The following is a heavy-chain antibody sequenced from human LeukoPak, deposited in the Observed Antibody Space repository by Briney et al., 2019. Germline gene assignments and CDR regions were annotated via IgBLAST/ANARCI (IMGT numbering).Heavy chain of an antibody. J-gene: IGHJ4*02. D-gene: IGHD6-13*01. V-gene: IGHV3-23*01. CDR2: ISGSGTGT. CDR3: AKERYSSSWYVFDY. CDR1: GFTFSSYA. Sequence: GGSLRLSCAASGFTFSSYAMSWVRQAPGKGLQWVSSISGSGTGTYYADSVKGRFTISRDNSKNTLFLQMNSLRADDTAVYYCAKERYSSSWYVFDYWGQGSLVTVSS.